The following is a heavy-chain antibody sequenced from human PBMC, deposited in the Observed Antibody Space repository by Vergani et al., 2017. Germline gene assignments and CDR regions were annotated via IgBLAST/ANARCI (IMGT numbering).Heavy chain of an antibody. D-gene: IGHD1-7*01. CDR1: EFTFSNYA. Sequence: EVQLLESGGGLVQPGGSLRLTCAASEFTFSNYAMNWVRQAPGKGLEWVSGISGSGVSAYYTDSVKGRFTISRDNSKNMVYIQMNSLRPEDTAVYYCVKGKGTFENWGQGTLDTVSS. CDR2: ISGSGVSA. V-gene: IGHV3-23*01. CDR3: VKGKGTFEN. J-gene: IGHJ4*02.